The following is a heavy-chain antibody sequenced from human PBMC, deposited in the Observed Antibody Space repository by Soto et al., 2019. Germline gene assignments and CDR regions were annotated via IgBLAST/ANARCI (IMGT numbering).Heavy chain of an antibody. D-gene: IGHD1-1*01. CDR3: ARKGTTIH. J-gene: IGHJ4*02. V-gene: IGHV3-30-3*01. CDR1: GFTFSSYA. Sequence: RLSCAASGFTFSSYAMHWVRQAPGKGLEWVAVISYDGSNKYYADSVKGRFTISRDNSKNTLYLQMNSLRAEDTAVYYCARKGTTIHWGQGTLVTVSS. CDR2: ISYDGSNK.